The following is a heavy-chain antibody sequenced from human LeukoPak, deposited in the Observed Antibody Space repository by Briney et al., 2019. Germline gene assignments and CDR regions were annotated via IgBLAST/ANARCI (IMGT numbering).Heavy chain of an antibody. CDR3: ASRRVVAATFDY. V-gene: IGHV4-34*01. Sequence: SETLSLTCAVYGGSFSGYYWSWIRQPPGKGLEWIGEINHSGSTNYNPSLKSRVTISVDTSKNQFSLKLSSVTAADTAVYYCASRRVVAATFDYWGQGTLVTVPS. CDR2: INHSGST. CDR1: GGSFSGYY. D-gene: IGHD2-15*01. J-gene: IGHJ4*02.